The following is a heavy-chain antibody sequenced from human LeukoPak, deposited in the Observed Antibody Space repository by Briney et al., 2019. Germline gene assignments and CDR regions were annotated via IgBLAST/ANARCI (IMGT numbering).Heavy chain of an antibody. CDR3: ARDRAPLYGSGSYYVY. J-gene: IGHJ4*02. V-gene: IGHV1-18*04. CDR1: GYTFTSYG. D-gene: IGHD3-10*01. Sequence: ASVKVSCKASGYTFTSYGISWVRQAPGQGLEWMGWISAYNGNTNYAQKLQGRVTMTTDTSTSTAYMELRSLRSDDTAVYYCARDRAPLYGSGSYYVYWGQGTLVTVSS. CDR2: ISAYNGNT.